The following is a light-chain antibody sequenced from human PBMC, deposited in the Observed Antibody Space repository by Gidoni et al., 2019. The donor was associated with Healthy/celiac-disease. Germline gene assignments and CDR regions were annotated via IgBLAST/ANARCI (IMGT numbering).Light chain of an antibody. CDR3: GTWDSSLSA. J-gene: IGLJ1*01. CDR1: SSNIGNNY. CDR2: DNN. Sequence: QSVLTPPPSVSAAQGQKVTISCSGSSSNIGNNYVSWYQQLPGTAPKLLIYDNNKRPSGIPDRFSGSKSGTSATLGITGLQTGDEADYYCGTWDSSLSAFGTGTKVTVL. V-gene: IGLV1-51*01.